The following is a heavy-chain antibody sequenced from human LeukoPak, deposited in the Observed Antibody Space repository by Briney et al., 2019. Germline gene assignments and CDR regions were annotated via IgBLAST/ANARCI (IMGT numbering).Heavy chain of an antibody. CDR3: ARDGGVGRIAVAGTFDY. CDR1: GFTFSSYS. V-gene: IGHV3-21*01. Sequence: PGGSLRLSCAASGFTFSSYSMNWVRPAPGKGVEWVSSISSSSSYIYYADSVKGRFTISRDNAKNSLYLQMNSLRAEDTAVYYCARDGGVGRIAVAGTFDYWGQGTLVTVSS. J-gene: IGHJ4*02. CDR2: ISSSSSYI. D-gene: IGHD6-19*01.